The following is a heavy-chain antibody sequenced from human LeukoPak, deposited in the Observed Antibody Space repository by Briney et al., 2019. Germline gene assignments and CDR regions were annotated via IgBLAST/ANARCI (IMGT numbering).Heavy chain of an antibody. D-gene: IGHD4-11*01. CDR2: IYHSGST. J-gene: IGHJ5*02. CDR1: GGSISSGGYS. CDR3: ASDRLGWFDL. Sequence: PSETLSLTCAVSGGSISSGGYSWSCIRQPPGKGLEWIGYIYHSGSTYYNPSLKRRVNIAVDRSKNQCSVKLSFVTAAGTAVYDFASDRLGWFDLWGQGNLGTVSP. V-gene: IGHV4-30-2*01.